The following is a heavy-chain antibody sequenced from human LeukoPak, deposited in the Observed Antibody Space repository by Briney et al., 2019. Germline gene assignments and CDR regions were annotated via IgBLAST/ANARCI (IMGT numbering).Heavy chain of an antibody. Sequence: ASVKVSCKASGYIFTNFYLHWKRQAPGHGLEWIGWINPDNGATNSAQKFQGRVTMTRDTSINTVYMELSNLRSDDTAVYYCARLITQWLAYFDYWGQGTLVTVSS. CDR2: INPDNGAT. V-gene: IGHV1-2*02. CDR3: ARLITQWLAYFDY. D-gene: IGHD6-19*01. CDR1: GYIFTNFY. J-gene: IGHJ4*02.